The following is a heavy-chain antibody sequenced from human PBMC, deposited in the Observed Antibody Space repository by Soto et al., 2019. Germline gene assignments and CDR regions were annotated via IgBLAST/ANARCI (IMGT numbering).Heavy chain of an antibody. J-gene: IGHJ5*02. Sequence: SEALSLTCTVSGGSISSESYYWSWLRQHPGKGLEWIGHIYYSGTTSYNPSLKSRIAISVDTSKNQLSLRLTSVTAADTAVYYCARVQDRWGQGTLVTVSS. CDR2: IYYSGTT. V-gene: IGHV4-30-4*08. D-gene: IGHD1-1*01. CDR3: ARVQDR. CDR1: GGSISSESYY.